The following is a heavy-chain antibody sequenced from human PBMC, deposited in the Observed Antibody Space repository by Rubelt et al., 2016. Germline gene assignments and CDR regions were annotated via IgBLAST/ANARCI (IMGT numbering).Heavy chain of an antibody. D-gene: IGHD3-22*01. CDR2: IYSGGST. J-gene: IGHJ4*02. CDR1: GGSISSSSYY. V-gene: IGHV3-66*01. Sequence: LQLQESGPGLVKPSETLSLTCTVSGGSISSSSYYWGWIRQPPGKGLEWVSVIYSGGSTYYADSVKGRFTISRDNSKNTLYLQMNSLRAEDTAVYYCARDYDSGSAFDYWGQGTLVTVSS. CDR3: ARDYDSGSAFDY.